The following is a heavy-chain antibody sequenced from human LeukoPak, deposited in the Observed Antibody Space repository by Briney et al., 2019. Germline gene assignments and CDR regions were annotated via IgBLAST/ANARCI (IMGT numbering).Heavy chain of an antibody. D-gene: IGHD1-14*01. CDR1: GLTFSTSG. V-gene: IGHV3-21*06. CDR2: IGPTGSDR. J-gene: IGHJ4*02. Sequence: GGSLRRSCSASGLTFSTSGFNWVRQAPGEGLEWVASIGPTGSDRYHADSIKGRFTISRDNANNFLYLQMNSLRAEDTAVYYCATETNGRHYDYWGQGTLLTVS. CDR3: ATETNGRHYDY.